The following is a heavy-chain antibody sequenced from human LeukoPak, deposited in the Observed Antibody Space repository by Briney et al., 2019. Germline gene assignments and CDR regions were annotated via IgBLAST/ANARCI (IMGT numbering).Heavy chain of an antibody. V-gene: IGHV3-66*01. CDR2: IYSGGST. D-gene: IGHD3-22*01. CDR1: GFTFSSYA. CDR3: AREGDSSGYYYWFDP. Sequence: LAGGSLRLSCAASGFTFSSYAMSWARQAPGKGLGWVSVIYSGGSTYYADSVKGRFTISRDNSKNTLYLQMNSLRAEDTAVYYCAREGDSSGYYYWFDPWGQGTLVTVSS. J-gene: IGHJ5*02.